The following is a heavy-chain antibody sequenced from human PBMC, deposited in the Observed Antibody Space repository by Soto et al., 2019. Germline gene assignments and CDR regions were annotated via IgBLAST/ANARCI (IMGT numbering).Heavy chain of an antibody. V-gene: IGHV1-18*01. CDR3: ARVGGYCISSSCHDY. Sequence: ASVKVSCKTSGYAFTNYGISWVRQAPGQGLEWMGWISAYSGNTNYAEKLQGRVTMTTDTSTSTAYMELRSLSSDDTALYYCARVGGYCISSSCHDYGG. D-gene: IGHD2-2*01. J-gene: IGHJ4*01. CDR2: ISAYSGNT. CDR1: GYAFTNYG.